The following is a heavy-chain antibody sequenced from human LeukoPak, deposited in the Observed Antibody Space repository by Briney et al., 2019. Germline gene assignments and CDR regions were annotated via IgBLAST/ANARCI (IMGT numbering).Heavy chain of an antibody. J-gene: IGHJ4*02. CDR3: ATLPIAAAGYLPDY. CDR1: GFTFSSYS. CDR2: ISSSSSYI. D-gene: IGHD6-13*01. V-gene: IGHV3-21*01. Sequence: NPGGSLRLSCAASGFTFSSYSMNWVRQAPGKGLEWVSSISSSSSYIYYADSVKGRFTISRDNAKNSLYLQMNSLRAEDTAVYYCATLPIAAAGYLPDYWGQGTLVTVSS.